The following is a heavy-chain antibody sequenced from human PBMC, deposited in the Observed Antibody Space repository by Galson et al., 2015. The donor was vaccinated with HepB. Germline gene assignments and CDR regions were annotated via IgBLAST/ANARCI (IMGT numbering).Heavy chain of an antibody. V-gene: IGHV6-1*01. Sequence: CASSGDSVSSNSAAWNWIRQSPSRGLEGLGRTYYRSKWYNDYAVSVKSRITINPDTSKNQFSLQLNSVTPEDTAVYYCARARPPGRGLVDLGAFDIWGQGTMVTVSS. J-gene: IGHJ3*02. CDR2: TYYRSKWYN. CDR1: GDSVSSNSAA. CDR3: ARARPPGRGLVDLGAFDI. D-gene: IGHD2-8*02.